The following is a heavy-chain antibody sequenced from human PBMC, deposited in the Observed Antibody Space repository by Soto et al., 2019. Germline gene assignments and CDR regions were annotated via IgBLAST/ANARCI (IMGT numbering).Heavy chain of an antibody. J-gene: IGHJ6*02. V-gene: IGHV1-69*13. Sequence: SVKVSCKASGGTFSSYAISWVRQAPGQGLEWMGGIIPIFGTANYAQKFQGRVTITADESTSTAYMELSSLRSEDTAVYYCAREDVTTGLYYYYGMDVWGQGTTVTVSS. CDR3: AREDVTTGLYYYYGMDV. D-gene: IGHD4-4*01. CDR2: IIPIFGTA. CDR1: GGTFSSYA.